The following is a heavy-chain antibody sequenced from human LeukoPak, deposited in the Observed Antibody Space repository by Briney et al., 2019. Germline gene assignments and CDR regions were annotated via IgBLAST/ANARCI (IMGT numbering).Heavy chain of an antibody. V-gene: IGHV1-2*04. D-gene: IGHD1-20*01. Sequence: ASVEVSCKASGYTFTGYYMHWVRQAPGQGLEWMGRINPNSGGTNYAQKFQGWVTMTRDTSISTAYMELSRLRSDDTAVYYCARAPYNWNFYGRDVWGQGTTVTVSS. CDR2: INPNSGGT. J-gene: IGHJ6*02. CDR3: ARAPYNWNFYGRDV. CDR1: GYTFTGYY.